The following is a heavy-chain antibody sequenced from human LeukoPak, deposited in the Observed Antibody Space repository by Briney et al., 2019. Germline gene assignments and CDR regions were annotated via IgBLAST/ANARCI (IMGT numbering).Heavy chain of an antibody. J-gene: IGHJ4*02. V-gene: IGHV3-15*01. Sequence: PGGSLRLSCTAPGSSLSGAWMSWVRQPPGKGLEWVGRIKSKVHGATVDYAEPVKGRFTMSRDDSTSTVYLQMDSLRIEDTATYYCATDYSLNWGQGTLVTVSS. D-gene: IGHD2-15*01. CDR2: IKSKVHGATV. CDR3: ATDYSLN. CDR1: GSSLSGAW.